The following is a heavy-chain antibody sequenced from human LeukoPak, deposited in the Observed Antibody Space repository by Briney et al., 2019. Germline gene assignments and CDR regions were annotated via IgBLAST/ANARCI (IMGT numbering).Heavy chain of an antibody. CDR2: ISAYNGDT. J-gene: IGHJ6*02. V-gene: IGHV1-18*01. CDR3: ARGRVFYYGSGFISDGMDV. Sequence: GASVKVSCKASGYTFTSYGISWVRQAPGQGLEWMGWISAYNGDTNYAQKFQGRVTMTRNTSISTAYMELSSLRSEDTAVYHCARGRVFYYGSGFISDGMDVWGQGTTVTVSS. CDR1: GYTFTSYG. D-gene: IGHD3-10*01.